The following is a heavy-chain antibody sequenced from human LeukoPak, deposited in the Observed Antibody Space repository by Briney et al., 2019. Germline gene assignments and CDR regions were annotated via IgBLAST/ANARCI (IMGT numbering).Heavy chain of an antibody. Sequence: GGSLRLSCAASGFTFSSYSMNWVRQAPGKGLEWVSSISISSSYIYYADSVKGRFTISRDNAKNSLYMQMNSLKAEDTAVYYCARDLPLRDYYYYGMDVWGQGTTVTVSS. J-gene: IGHJ6*02. V-gene: IGHV3-21*04. D-gene: IGHD4-17*01. CDR2: ISISSSYI. CDR3: ARDLPLRDYYYYGMDV. CDR1: GFTFSSYS.